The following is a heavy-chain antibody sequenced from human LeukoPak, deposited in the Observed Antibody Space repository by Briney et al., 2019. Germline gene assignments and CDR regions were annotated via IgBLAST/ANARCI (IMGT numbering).Heavy chain of an antibody. CDR3: AVIANIAAAGNPDFDY. V-gene: IGHV1-69*04. CDR2: IIPILGIA. CDR1: GGTFSSYA. Sequence: GASVKVSCKASGGTFSSYAISWVRQAPGQGLEWMGRIIPILGIANYAQKFQGRVTITADKSTSTAYMELSSLRSEDTAVYYCAVIANIAAAGNPDFDYWGQGTLVTVSS. J-gene: IGHJ4*02. D-gene: IGHD6-13*01.